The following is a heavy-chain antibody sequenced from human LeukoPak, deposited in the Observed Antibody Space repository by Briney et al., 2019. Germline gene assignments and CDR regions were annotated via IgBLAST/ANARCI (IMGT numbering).Heavy chain of an antibody. CDR2: ISSDGSSA. CDR3: ASRYYVDF. J-gene: IGHJ4*02. CDR1: GFTFSTYW. D-gene: IGHD3-10*01. Sequence: GGSLRLSCAASGFTFSTYWMHWVREGPGKGLVWVSRISSDGSSATYADSVKGRFTISRDNAKNTLYLQMNSLRAEDTAVYYCASRYYVDFWGQGTLVTVSS. V-gene: IGHV3-74*01.